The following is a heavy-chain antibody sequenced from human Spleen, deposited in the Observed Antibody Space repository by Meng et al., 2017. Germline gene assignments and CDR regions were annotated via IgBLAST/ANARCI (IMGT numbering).Heavy chain of an antibody. D-gene: IGHD6-13*01. V-gene: IGHV3-74*03. CDR2: INTDASFT. Sequence: GGSLRLSCAASGFTFSSYNMHWVRQTPGEGLVWVSRINTDASFTTYADSVKGRFTISRDDAKNTVYLQMNSLRAEDTAVYYCARDLYSSSWHDAFDIWGQGTMVTVSS. CDR3: ARDLYSSSWHDAFDI. CDR1: GFTFSSYN. J-gene: IGHJ3*02.